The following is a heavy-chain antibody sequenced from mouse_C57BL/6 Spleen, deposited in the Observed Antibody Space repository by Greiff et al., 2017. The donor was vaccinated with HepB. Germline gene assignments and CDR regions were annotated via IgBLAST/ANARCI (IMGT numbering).Heavy chain of an antibody. CDR2: ISSGGSYT. CDR1: GFTFSSYG. V-gene: IGHV5-6*01. CDR3: ESATMVTAYYAMDY. Sequence: EVQRVESGGDLVKPGGSLKLSCAASGFTFSSYGMSWVRQTPDKRLEWVATISSGGSYTYYPDSVKGRFTISRDNAKNTLYLQMSSLKSEDTAMYYCESATMVTAYYAMDYWGQGTSVTVSS. D-gene: IGHD2-2*01. J-gene: IGHJ4*01.